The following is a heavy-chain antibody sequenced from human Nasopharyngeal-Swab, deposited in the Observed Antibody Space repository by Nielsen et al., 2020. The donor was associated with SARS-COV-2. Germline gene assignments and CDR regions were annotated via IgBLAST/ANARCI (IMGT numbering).Heavy chain of an antibody. Sequence: SQTLSLTCGISGDCVSSNSAAWNWIRQSPSRGLEWLGRAYYRSKWHNDYAVSVNSRITINPDTSKNQFSLKLNSVTTEDTAVYDCARAQDLWLTGVGDYYYYYYGMDVWGQGTTVTVSS. CDR1: GDCVSSNSAA. V-gene: IGHV6-1*01. D-gene: IGHD3-16*01. CDR3: ARAQDLWLTGVGDYYYYYYGMDV. CDR2: AYYRSKWHN. J-gene: IGHJ6*02.